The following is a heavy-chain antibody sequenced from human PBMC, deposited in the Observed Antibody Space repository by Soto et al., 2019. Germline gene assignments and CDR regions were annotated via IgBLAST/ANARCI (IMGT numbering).Heavy chain of an antibody. CDR3: ARHGLFHAGMDV. Sequence: GESLKISCKGSGYSFTSYWKSWVRQMPGKGLARMGRIDPSDSYTNYSPSFQGHVTISADKSISTAYLQWSSLKASDTAMYYCARHGLFHAGMDVWGQGTTVTVSS. CDR2: IDPSDSYT. CDR1: GYSFTSYW. J-gene: IGHJ6*02. V-gene: IGHV5-10-1*01. D-gene: IGHD3-22*01.